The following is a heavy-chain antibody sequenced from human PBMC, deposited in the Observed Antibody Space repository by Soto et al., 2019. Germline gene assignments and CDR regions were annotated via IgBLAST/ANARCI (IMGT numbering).Heavy chain of an antibody. V-gene: IGHV1-18*01. J-gene: IGHJ5*02. CDR2: ISTYSGDT. CDR3: ARHHGPTTSENWFDP. Sequence: QVHLVQSGVEVKTPGASVKVSCQASGYTFFTYDISWVRQAPGQGLEWMGSISTYSGDTKYAQKFQGRVTMTTDTSTTTAYLELRSLRSADTAVYYCARHHGPTTSENWFDPWGQGTLVTVSS. D-gene: IGHD5-12*01. CDR1: GYTFFTYD.